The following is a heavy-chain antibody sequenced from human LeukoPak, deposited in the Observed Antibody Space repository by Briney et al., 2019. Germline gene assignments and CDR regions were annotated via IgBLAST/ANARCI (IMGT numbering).Heavy chain of an antibody. D-gene: IGHD5-18*01. Sequence: PGGSLRLSCSASGFTYTDYSMSWVRQVPGKGLEWVAVISYDGSNKYYADSVKGRFTISRDNSKNTLYLQMNSLRAEDTAVYYCAKDGDTAMDPWGQGTLVTVSS. CDR3: AKDGDTAMDP. CDR1: GFTYTDYS. J-gene: IGHJ5*02. CDR2: ISYDGSNK. V-gene: IGHV3-30*18.